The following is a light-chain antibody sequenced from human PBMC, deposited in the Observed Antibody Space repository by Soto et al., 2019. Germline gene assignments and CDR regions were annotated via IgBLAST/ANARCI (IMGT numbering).Light chain of an antibody. J-gene: IGKJ4*01. CDR1: QSVSSN. V-gene: IGKV3-15*01. Sequence: EIVMTQSPATLSVSPGERATLSCRASQSVSSNLAWYQQKPGQAPRLLIYGASTRATGIPARFSGSGSGTEFTLTISRLEPEDFAVYYCQQYGGSLPFGGGTKVDIK. CDR3: QQYGGSLP. CDR2: GAS.